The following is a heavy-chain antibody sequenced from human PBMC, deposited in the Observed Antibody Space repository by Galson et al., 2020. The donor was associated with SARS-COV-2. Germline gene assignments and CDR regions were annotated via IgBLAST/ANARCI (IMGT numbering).Heavy chain of an antibody. V-gene: IGHV2-26*01. CDR2: TFSTDAK. J-gene: IGHJ4*02. Sequence: SGPTLVKPTETLTLTCTVSGFSLSNARMGVSWIRQPPGKALEWLAHTFSTDAKSYSTSLKSRLTIAKDTSKSHVVLTMTNMDPVDSATYYCASYSGSDYMFDYWGRGTLVTVSS. CDR3: ASYSGSDYMFDY. CDR1: GFSLSNARMG. D-gene: IGHD1-26*01.